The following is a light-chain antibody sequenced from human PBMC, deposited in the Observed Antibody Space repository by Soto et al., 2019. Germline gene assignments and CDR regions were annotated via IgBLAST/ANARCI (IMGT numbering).Light chain of an antibody. CDR1: QRISNNY. CDR3: QQYGSSPPIT. CDR2: GAS. Sequence: EIVLTQSPGTLSLSPGERATLSCRASQRISNNYLAWYQQRPGQAPRLLIYGASSRANGIPERFSGSASGADFALTVSSLGPEDFALYYCQQYGSSPPITFGQGTRLEIK. V-gene: IGKV3-20*01. J-gene: IGKJ5*01.